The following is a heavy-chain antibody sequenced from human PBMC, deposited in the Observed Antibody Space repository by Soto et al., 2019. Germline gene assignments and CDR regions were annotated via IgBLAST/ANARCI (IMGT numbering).Heavy chain of an antibody. Sequence: QVQMQESGPGLVKPSGTLSLTCAVTGDRISRDKWWTWVRQPPGKGLEWIGEIHPSGRTNYNPSLKSRATMSVHKSNNRFSLLLRSVTAADTAVYYCARGGDWAFDYWGQGTLVTVSS. CDR3: ARGGDWAFDY. V-gene: IGHV4-4*02. CDR1: GDRISRDKW. D-gene: IGHD2-21*02. J-gene: IGHJ4*02. CDR2: IHPSGRT.